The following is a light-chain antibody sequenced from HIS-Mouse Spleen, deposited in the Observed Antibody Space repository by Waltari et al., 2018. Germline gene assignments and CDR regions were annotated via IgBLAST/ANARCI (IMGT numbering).Light chain of an antibody. J-gene: IGLJ2*01. CDR3: YSTDSSGNHRV. CDR1: ALPKKY. CDR2: EDS. Sequence: SYELTQPPPVSVSPGQTARITCSGAALPKKYAYWYQQKSGQAPVLVIYEDSIRPSGIPERFSGSSSGTMATLTISGAQVEDEDDYYCYSTDSSGNHRVFGGGTKLTVL. V-gene: IGLV3-10*03.